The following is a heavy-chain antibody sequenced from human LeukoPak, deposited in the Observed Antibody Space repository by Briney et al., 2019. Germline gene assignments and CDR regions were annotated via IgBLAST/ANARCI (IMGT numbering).Heavy chain of an antibody. Sequence: GASVKVSCKASGYTFTGYYMHWVRQAPGQGLERMGWINPNSGGTNYAQKFQGRVTMTRDTSISTAYMELSRLRSDDTAVYYCARGVGIVLMVYATYYFDYWGQGTLVTVSS. CDR3: ARGVGIVLMVYATYYFDY. D-gene: IGHD2-8*01. CDR2: INPNSGGT. J-gene: IGHJ4*02. V-gene: IGHV1-2*02. CDR1: GYTFTGYY.